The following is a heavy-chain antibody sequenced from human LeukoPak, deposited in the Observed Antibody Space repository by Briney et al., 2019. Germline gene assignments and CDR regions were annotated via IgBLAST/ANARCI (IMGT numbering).Heavy chain of an antibody. CDR1: GYTFTSYD. J-gene: IGHJ6*03. CDR2: MNPNSGNT. V-gene: IGHV1-8*01. CDR3: ARVHKLERFLYYYYYYMDV. D-gene: IGHD1-1*01. Sequence: ASVKVSCKASGYTFTSYDINWVLQATGQGLEWMGWMNPNSGNTGYAQKFQGRVTMTRNNSISTAYMELSSLRSEDTAVYYCARVHKLERFLYYYYYYMDVWGKGTTVTVSS.